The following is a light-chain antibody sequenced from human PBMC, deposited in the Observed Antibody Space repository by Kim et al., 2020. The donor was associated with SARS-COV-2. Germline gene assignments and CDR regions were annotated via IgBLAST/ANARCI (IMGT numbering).Light chain of an antibody. V-gene: IGKV3-20*01. Sequence: LPGERATLSCRASQSIRSSNLAWYQQKPGQPPRLLIYGASNRAPVIPERFSGSGSGTDFTLTINRLEPEDFAVYYCQQYGASPRTFGQGTKVDIK. CDR2: GAS. CDR1: QSIRSSN. J-gene: IGKJ1*01. CDR3: QQYGASPRT.